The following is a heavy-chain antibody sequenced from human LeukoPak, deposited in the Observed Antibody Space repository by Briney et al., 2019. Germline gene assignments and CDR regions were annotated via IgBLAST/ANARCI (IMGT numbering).Heavy chain of an antibody. J-gene: IGHJ4*02. Sequence: GGSLRLSCAASGFTFSSYSMNWVRQAPGKGLEWVSYISSSSSTIYYADSVKGRFTISRDNAKNSLYLQMNSLRAEDTAVYYCARVERGSYLDYWGQGTLVTVSS. D-gene: IGHD1-26*01. CDR1: GFTFSSYS. CDR3: ARVERGSYLDY. CDR2: ISSSSSTI. V-gene: IGHV3-48*01.